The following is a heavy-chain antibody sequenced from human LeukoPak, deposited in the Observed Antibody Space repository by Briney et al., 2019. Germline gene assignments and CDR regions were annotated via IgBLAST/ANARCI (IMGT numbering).Heavy chain of an antibody. V-gene: IGHV4-59*08. J-gene: IGHJ6*02. CDR2: ISQNGIP. CDR1: GASIGSYY. Sequence: PSETLSLTCTVSGASIGSYYWSWMRQPPGKGLERIGFISQNGIPHYTASLKSRVTISRDTSENQVSLILSSVTAADTAVYYCTRHAVVAVMGHGMAVWGQGTTVTVSS. CDR3: TRHAVVAVMGHGMAV. D-gene: IGHD3-16*01.